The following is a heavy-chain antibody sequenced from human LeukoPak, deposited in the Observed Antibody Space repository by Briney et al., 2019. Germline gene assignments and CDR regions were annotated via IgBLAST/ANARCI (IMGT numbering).Heavy chain of an antibody. CDR3: AKGDGYSSPWYFDL. CDR2: ISNSGTTV. J-gene: IGHJ4*02. V-gene: IGHV3-48*03. D-gene: IGHD5-18*01. Sequence: GGSLRLSCAASGLTFSNYDMNWVRQAPGKGLEWVSYISNSGTTVYHADSVKGRSTISRDNAKNSVSLQLDSLRAEDTAIYYCAKGDGYSSPWYFDLWGQGTLVTVSS. CDR1: GLTFSNYD.